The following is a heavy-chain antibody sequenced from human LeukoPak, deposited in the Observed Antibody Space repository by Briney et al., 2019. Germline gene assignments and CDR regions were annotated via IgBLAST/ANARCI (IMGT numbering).Heavy chain of an antibody. D-gene: IGHD4/OR15-4a*01. J-gene: IGHJ4*02. V-gene: IGHV1-69*13. Sequence: SVKVSCKASGGTFSSYAISWVRQAPGQGLEWMGGFIPIFGTANYAQKFQGRVTITADESTSTAYMELSSLRSEDTAVYYCARDKDYGEGGFDYWGQGTLVTVSS. CDR1: GGTFSSYA. CDR2: FIPIFGTA. CDR3: ARDKDYGEGGFDY.